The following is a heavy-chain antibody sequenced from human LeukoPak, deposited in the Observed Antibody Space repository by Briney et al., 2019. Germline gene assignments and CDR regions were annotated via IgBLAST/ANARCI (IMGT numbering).Heavy chain of an antibody. V-gene: IGHV4-39*02. J-gene: IGHJ4*02. CDR3: ARETYYYGSGSSNCDY. CDR2: IYYSGST. D-gene: IGHD3-10*01. CDR1: GGSISSSSYY. Sequence: KPSETLSLTCTVSGGSISSSSYYWGWIRQPPGKGLEWIGSIYYSGSTYYNPSLKSRVTISVDTSKNQFSLKLSSVTAADTAVYYCARETYYYGSGSSNCDYWGQGTLVTVSS.